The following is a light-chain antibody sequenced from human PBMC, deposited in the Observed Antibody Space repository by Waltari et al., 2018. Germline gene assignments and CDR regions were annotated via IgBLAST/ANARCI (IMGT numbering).Light chain of an antibody. Sequence: QSALTQPASVSGSPGQSITISCPGTSSDVGAYNYVSWYQQHPGKAPKLMIYNVSNRPSGVSNRFSGSKSGNTASLTISGLQAEDEADYYCSSYTRSSTHVFGTGTKVTVL. CDR2: NVS. CDR3: SSYTRSSTHV. V-gene: IGLV2-14*03. J-gene: IGLJ1*01. CDR1: SSDVGAYNY.